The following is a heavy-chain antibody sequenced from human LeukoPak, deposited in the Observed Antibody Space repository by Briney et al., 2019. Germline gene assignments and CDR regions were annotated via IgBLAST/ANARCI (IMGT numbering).Heavy chain of an antibody. Sequence: ASVKVSCKASGYTFTSYAMNWVRQAPGQGLEWMGWINTNTGNPTYAQGFTGRFVFSLDTSVSTAYLQISSLKAEDTAVYYCARVTVVVVAAISTPNYYYYMDVWGKGTTVSVSS. CDR3: ARVTVVVVAAISTPNYYYYMDV. CDR1: GYTFTSYA. V-gene: IGHV7-4-1*02. CDR2: INTNTGNP. D-gene: IGHD2-15*01. J-gene: IGHJ6*03.